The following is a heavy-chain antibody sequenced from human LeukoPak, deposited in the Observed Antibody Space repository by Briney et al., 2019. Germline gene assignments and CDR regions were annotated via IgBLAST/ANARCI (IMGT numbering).Heavy chain of an antibody. CDR2: ISGSSDVT. D-gene: IGHD2-21*02. V-gene: IGHV3-23*01. CDR1: GFTFSSYA. Sequence: PGGSLRLSCAGSGFTFSSYAMNWVRQAPGKGLEWVSTISGSSDVTYYADSVKGRFTISRDNSKNTLSLQMNSLRAEDMALYYCARKRGVTGDYFGYWGQGTLVTVSS. J-gene: IGHJ4*02. CDR3: ARKRGVTGDYFGY.